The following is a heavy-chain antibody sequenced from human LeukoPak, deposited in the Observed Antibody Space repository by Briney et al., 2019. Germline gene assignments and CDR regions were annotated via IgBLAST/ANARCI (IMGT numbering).Heavy chain of an antibody. Sequence: GGSLRLSCAASGFTFDDYAMHWVRQAPGKGLEWVSGISWNSDSIGYADSVKGRSTISRDNAKSSLYLQMNSLRAEDTALYYCAKDSHYDILTGYGSFDYWGQGTLVTVSS. V-gene: IGHV3-9*01. CDR2: ISWNSDSI. J-gene: IGHJ4*02. CDR1: GFTFDDYA. CDR3: AKDSHYDILTGYGSFDY. D-gene: IGHD3-9*01.